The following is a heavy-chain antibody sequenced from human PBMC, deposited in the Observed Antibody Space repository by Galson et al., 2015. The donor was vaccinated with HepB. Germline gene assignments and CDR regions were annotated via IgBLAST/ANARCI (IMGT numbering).Heavy chain of an antibody. D-gene: IGHD3-10*01. CDR1: GYTFTSYA. J-gene: IGHJ5*02. V-gene: IGHV1-3*01. CDR3: ARVSITMVRGVIKGRYWFDP. Sequence: SVKVSCKASGYTFTSYAMHWVSQAPGQRLEWMGWINAGNGNTKYSQKFQGRVTITRDTSASTAYMGLSSLRSEDTAVYYCARVSITMVRGVIKGRYWFDPWGQGTLVTVSS. CDR2: INAGNGNT.